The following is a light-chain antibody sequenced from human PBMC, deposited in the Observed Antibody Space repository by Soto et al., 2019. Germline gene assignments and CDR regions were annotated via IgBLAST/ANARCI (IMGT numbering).Light chain of an antibody. J-gene: IGLJ1*01. Sequence: QSVLTQPASVSGSPGQSITISCTGTSSNVGSYKLVSWYQQHPGKAPKLMIFEVNKRPSGVSNRFSGSKSGNTASLTISGLKVEDEADYYCCSSGGSPTYVFGPGTTLTVL. V-gene: IGLV2-23*02. CDR3: CSSGGSPTYV. CDR2: EVN. CDR1: SSNVGSYKL.